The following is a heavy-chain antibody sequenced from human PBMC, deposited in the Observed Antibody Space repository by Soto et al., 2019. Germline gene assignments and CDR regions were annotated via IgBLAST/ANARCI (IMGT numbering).Heavy chain of an antibody. Sequence: PSETLRLTCGVFGGSIIVGCDWGCIRQPPGKGLEWIGSIYHSGNTYYNPSLKSRVTMSLDTSNNQFSLKLTSVTAADTAIYYCARSGHGFGGVIWGQGILVTVSS. D-gene: IGHD3-16*01. J-gene: IGHJ4*02. V-gene: IGHV4-38-2*01. CDR3: ARSGHGFGGVI. CDR2: IYHSGNT. CDR1: GGSIIVGCD.